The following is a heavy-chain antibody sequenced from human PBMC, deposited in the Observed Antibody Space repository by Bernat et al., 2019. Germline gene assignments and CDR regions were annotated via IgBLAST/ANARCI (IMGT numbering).Heavy chain of an antibody. CDR1: GGSISSGDYY. Sequence: QVQLQESGPGLVKPSQTLSLTCTVSGGSISSGDYYWSWIRQPPGKGLEWIGYIYYSGSTYYNPSLKSRVTISVGTSKNQFSLKLSSVTAADTAVYYCARGGWNDDGDPDYWGQGTLVTVSS. CDR2: IYYSGST. CDR3: ARGGWNDDGDPDY. V-gene: IGHV4-30-4*08. D-gene: IGHD1-1*01. J-gene: IGHJ4*02.